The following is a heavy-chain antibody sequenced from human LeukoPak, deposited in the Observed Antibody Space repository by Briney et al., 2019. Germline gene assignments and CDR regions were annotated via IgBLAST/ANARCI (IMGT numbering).Heavy chain of an antibody. CDR3: AKVAKYYYGPETYFFFEH. V-gene: IGHV4-34*01. CDR2: INHSGST. D-gene: IGHD3-10*01. CDR1: GGSFSGYY. J-gene: IGHJ4*02. Sequence: KSSETLSLTCAVYGGSFSGYYWSWIRQPPGKGLEWIGEINHSGSTNYNPSLKSRVTISVDTSKNQFSLKLSSVTAADTAVYYCAKVAKYYYGPETYFFFEHWGQGTLVTVSS.